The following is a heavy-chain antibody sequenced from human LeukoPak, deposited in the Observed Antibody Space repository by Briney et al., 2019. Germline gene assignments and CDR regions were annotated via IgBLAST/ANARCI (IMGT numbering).Heavy chain of an antibody. V-gene: IGHV4-30-4*01. D-gene: IGHD2-2*01. CDR3: ARDIVVVPAALDP. Sequence: SETLSLTCTVSGGSISSGDYYWSWIRQPPGKGLEWIGYIYYSGSTYYNPSLKSRVTISVDTSKNQFSLKLSSVTAADTAVYYCARDIVVVPAALDPWGQGTLVTVSS. J-gene: IGHJ5*02. CDR2: IYYSGST. CDR1: GGSISSGDYY.